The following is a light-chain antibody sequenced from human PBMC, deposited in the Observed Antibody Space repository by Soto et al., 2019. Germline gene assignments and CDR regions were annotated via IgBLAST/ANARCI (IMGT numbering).Light chain of an antibody. Sequence: QSVLTQPPSVSGAPGQRVTISCTGSSSNIGAGYDVHWYQQLPGTAPKLLFYGSSNRPSGVPYRFSGSKSLTSASLAITGGQSEDKGEYFCQAYDSSRSVVSFGGGTKMPS. CDR2: GSS. CDR3: QAYDSSRSVVS. V-gene: IGLV1-40*01. J-gene: IGLJ2*01. CDR1: SSNIGAGYD.